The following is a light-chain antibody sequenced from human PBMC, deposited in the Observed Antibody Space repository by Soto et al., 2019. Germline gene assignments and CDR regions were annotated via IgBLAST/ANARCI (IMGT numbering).Light chain of an antibody. CDR3: LSYTASSTFV. CDR2: EVT. V-gene: IGLV2-14*01. J-gene: IGLJ1*01. Sequence: QSALTQPASVSGSPGQSITISCTGTSSDVGRYNYVSWYQQHPGKAPKLMIYEVTNRPSGVSNRFSGSKSDNTASLTISGLQTEDEADYYCLSYTASSTFVFGTGTKLTVL. CDR1: SSDVGRYNY.